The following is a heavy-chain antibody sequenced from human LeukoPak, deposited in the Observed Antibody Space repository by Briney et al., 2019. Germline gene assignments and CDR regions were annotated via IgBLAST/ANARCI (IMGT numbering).Heavy chain of an antibody. D-gene: IGHD2-15*01. CDR2: IKQDGSEK. J-gene: IGHJ4*02. V-gene: IGHV3-7*01. Sequence: GGSLRLSCAASGFTFSSYWMSWVRQAPGKGLEWVANIKQDGSEKYYVDSVKGRFTISRDNAKNSLYLQMNSLRAEDTAVYYCAREAIPTLCSGGSCYGAYYFDYWGQGTLVTVSS. CDR3: AREAIPTLCSGGSCYGAYYFDY. CDR1: GFTFSSYW.